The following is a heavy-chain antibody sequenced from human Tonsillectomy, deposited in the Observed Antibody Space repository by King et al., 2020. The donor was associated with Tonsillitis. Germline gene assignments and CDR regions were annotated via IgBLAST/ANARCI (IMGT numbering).Heavy chain of an antibody. Sequence: VQLVESGGGVVQPGGSLRLSCAASGFTFRTYGMHWVRQAPGKGLEWVSSILSDGSNQYYADSVKGRFTISRDDPKNTLYLQMSSLRADDTAVYHCVKDHGGDGFDIWGQGTMVTVS. V-gene: IGHV3-30*02. CDR3: VKDHGGDGFDI. J-gene: IGHJ3*02. D-gene: IGHD3-10*01. CDR1: GFTFRTYG. CDR2: ILSDGSNQ.